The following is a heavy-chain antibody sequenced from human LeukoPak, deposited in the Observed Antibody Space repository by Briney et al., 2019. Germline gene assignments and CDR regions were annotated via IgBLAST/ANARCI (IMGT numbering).Heavy chain of an antibody. CDR2: IQSNSAGT. J-gene: IGHJ4*02. V-gene: IGHV1-2*02. D-gene: IGHD1-26*01. Sequence: GASVKVSCKASGYTFPGYYICWVRQAPGQDLEWMGWIQSNSAGTNYAQKFQGRVTMTRDTSISTAYMELTGLRSDDTAVYYCARDLGDCDFDSWGQGTLVTVSS. CDR3: ARDLGDCDFDS. CDR1: GYTFPGYY.